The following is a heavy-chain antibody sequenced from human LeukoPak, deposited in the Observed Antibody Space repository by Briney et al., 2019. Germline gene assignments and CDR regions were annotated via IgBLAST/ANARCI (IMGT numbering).Heavy chain of an antibody. J-gene: IGHJ6*04. V-gene: IGHV1-69*01. CDR2: IIPIFGTA. CDR1: GGTFSSYA. D-gene: IGHD5-12*01. Sequence: VKVSCKASGGTFSSYAISWVRQAPGQGLEWMGGIIPIFGTANYAQKFQGRVTITADESTSTAYMELSSLRSEDTVVYYCARENVGYSGYSQGSLPSLYYYYGMDVWGKGTTVTVSS. CDR3: ARENVGYSGYSQGSLPSLYYYYGMDV.